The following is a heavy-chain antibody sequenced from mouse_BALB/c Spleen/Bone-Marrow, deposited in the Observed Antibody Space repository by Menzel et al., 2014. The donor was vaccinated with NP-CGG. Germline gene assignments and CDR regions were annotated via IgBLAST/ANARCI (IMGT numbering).Heavy chain of an antibody. V-gene: IGHV5-9-3*01. J-gene: IGHJ2*01. D-gene: IGHD2-4*01. CDR2: ISSGGSYT. CDR3: ARHGITRLLDY. Sequence: EVKLVESGGGLVKPGVSLKLSCAAFGFTFSSYAMSWVRQTPEKRLEWVATISSGGSYTYYPDSVKGRFTISRDNAKNTLYLQMSSLRSEDTAMYYCARHGITRLLDYWGQGTTLTVSS. CDR1: GFTFSSYA.